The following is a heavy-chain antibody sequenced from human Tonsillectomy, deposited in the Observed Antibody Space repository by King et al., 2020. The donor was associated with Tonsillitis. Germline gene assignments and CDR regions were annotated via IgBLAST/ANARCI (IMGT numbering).Heavy chain of an antibody. CDR3: AVRAVPLDIHYYDY. CDR1: GFTFSSYA. CDR2: ISDSGGST. V-gene: IGHV3-23*04. Sequence: VQLVESGGGLVQPGGSLRLSFAASGFTFSSYAMTWVRQAPGKGLEWVSVISDSGGSTYYADSVKGRFTISRDNSKNTLYLQINSLRAEDTAVYYCAVRAVPLDIHYYDYWGQGTLVTVSS. J-gene: IGHJ4*02. D-gene: IGHD2-2*02.